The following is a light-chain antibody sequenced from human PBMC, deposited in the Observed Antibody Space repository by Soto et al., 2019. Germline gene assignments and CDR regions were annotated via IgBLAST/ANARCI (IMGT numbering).Light chain of an antibody. V-gene: IGKV3-20*01. CDR2: GAS. CDR1: QSVSSSY. J-gene: IGKJ4*01. Sequence: EIVLTQSPGTLPLSPGDRATLSCRASQSVSSSYLAWYQQKPGQAPRLLIYGASSRATGIPDRFSGSGSGTDFTLTISGLEPEDFAVYYCQQFSSYPLTFGGGTKVEIK. CDR3: QQFSSYPLT.